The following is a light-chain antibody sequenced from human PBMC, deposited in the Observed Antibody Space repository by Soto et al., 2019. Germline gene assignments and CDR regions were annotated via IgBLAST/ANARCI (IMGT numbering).Light chain of an antibody. V-gene: IGLV1-44*01. CDR3: ATWDDGVYGVV. Sequence: QSVLTQPPSMSATPGQRVSISCSGSNSNIESHSVDWYQHFPGTAPKLVINSNDQRPSGVPDRFSGSKSGTSASLAISGLQSEDEADYYCATWDDGVYGVVFGGGTKLTVL. CDR1: NSNIESHS. CDR2: SND. J-gene: IGLJ2*01.